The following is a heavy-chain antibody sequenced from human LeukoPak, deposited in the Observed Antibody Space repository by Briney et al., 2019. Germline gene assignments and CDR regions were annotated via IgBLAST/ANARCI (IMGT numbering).Heavy chain of an antibody. CDR1: GGSISSYY. J-gene: IGHJ4*02. V-gene: IGHV4-59*01. D-gene: IGHD5-18*01. CDR3: ARSQGGYNYGYYFDH. Sequence: SETLSLTCTVSGGSISSYYWSWVRQPPGKGLEWIGYIYYSGSTNYNPSLKSRVTISVDTSKNQISLKLSSVTAADTAVYFCARSQGGYNYGYYFDHWGQGILVTVSS. CDR2: IYYSGST.